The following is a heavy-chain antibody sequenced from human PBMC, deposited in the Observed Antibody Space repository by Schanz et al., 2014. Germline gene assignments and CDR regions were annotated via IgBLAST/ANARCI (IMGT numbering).Heavy chain of an antibody. CDR2: IWYDGSNK. CDR3: AKSQGSSFDS. V-gene: IGHV3-33*06. Sequence: QAQLVESGGGVVQPGRSLRLSCAASGFNFGSHGMHWVRQAPGKGLEWVAVIWYDGSNKYYADSVKGRFTISRDNAKNSLFLQMNSLRAEDTAVYYCAKSQGSSFDSWGQGTLVTVSS. J-gene: IGHJ4*02. CDR1: GFNFGSHG. D-gene: IGHD6-13*01.